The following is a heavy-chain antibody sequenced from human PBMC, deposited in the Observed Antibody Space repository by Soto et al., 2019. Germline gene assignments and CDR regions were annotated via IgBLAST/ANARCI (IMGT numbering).Heavy chain of an antibody. D-gene: IGHD6-6*01. CDR1: GGCISSGGYY. CDR3: ASGSSSPPRGWFDP. J-gene: IGHJ5*02. CDR2: IYYSGST. V-gene: IGHV4-31*03. Sequence: TLCLTCTVSGGCISSGGYYWSWIRQHPGKGLEWIGYIYYSGSTYYNPSLKSRVTISVDTSKNQFSLKLSSVTAADTAVYYCASGSSSPPRGWFDPWGQGTLVTV.